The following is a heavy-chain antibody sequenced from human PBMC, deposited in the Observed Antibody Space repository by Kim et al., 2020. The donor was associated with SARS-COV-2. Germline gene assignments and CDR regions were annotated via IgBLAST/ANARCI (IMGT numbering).Heavy chain of an antibody. CDR3: ARRNYYGSGSSLYYYYGMDV. CDR2: IYPGDSDT. D-gene: IGHD3-10*01. J-gene: IGHJ6*02. V-gene: IGHV5-51*01. CDR1: GYSFTSYW. Sequence: GESLKISCKGSGYSFTSYWIGWVRQMPGKGLEWMGIIYPGDSDTRYSPSFQGQVTISADKSISTAYLQWSSLKASDTAMYYCARRNYYGSGSSLYYYYGMDVWGQGTTVTVSS.